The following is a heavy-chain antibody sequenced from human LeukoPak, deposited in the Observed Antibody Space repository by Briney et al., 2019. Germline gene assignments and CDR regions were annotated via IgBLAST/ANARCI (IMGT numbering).Heavy chain of an antibody. Sequence: SQTLSLTCTVSGGSISSGSYYWSWIRQPAGKGLEWIGRIYTSGSTNYNPSLKSRVTISVDTSKNQFSLKLSPVTAADTAVYYCARGVPAAIFYYWGQGTLVTVSS. CDR3: ARGVPAAIFYY. J-gene: IGHJ4*02. CDR1: GGSISSGSYY. D-gene: IGHD2-2*01. CDR2: IYTSGST. V-gene: IGHV4-61*02.